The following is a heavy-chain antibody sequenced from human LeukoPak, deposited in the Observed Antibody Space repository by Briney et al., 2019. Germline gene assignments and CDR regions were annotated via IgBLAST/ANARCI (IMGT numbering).Heavy chain of an antibody. D-gene: IGHD2-15*01. J-gene: IGHJ5*02. CDR3: ARGVLRFAGWFDP. Sequence: SETLSLTCAVYGGSFSGYYWSWIRQPPGKGLEWIGEINHSGSTNYNPSLKSRVTISVDTSKNQFSLKLSSVTAADTAVYYCARGVLRFAGWFDPWGQGTLVTVSS. V-gene: IGHV4-34*01. CDR2: INHSGST. CDR1: GGSFSGYY.